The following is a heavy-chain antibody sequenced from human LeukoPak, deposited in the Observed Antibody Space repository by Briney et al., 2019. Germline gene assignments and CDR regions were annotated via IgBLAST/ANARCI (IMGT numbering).Heavy chain of an antibody. CDR3: ARSFNGLRTYYYGMDV. CDR1: GGSISSSSYY. V-gene: IGHV4-39*07. CDR2: INHSGST. J-gene: IGHJ6*02. Sequence: PSETLSLTCTVSGGSISSSSYYWGWIRQPPGKGLEWIGEINHSGSTNYNPSLKSRVTISVDTSKNQFSLKLSSVTAADTAVYYCARSFNGLRTYYYGMDVWGQGTTVTVSS. D-gene: IGHD5-12*01.